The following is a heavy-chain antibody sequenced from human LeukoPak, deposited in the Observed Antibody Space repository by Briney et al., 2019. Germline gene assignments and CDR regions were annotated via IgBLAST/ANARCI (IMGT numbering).Heavy chain of an antibody. Sequence: SETLSLTCTVSGYSISSGYYWGWIRQPPGKGLEWIGSIYHSGSTYYNPSLKSRVTISVDTSKNQFSLKLSSVTAADTAVYYCARQKNDYYGSGSDKYDYWGQGTLVTVSS. CDR2: IYHSGST. J-gene: IGHJ4*02. CDR1: GYSISSGYY. V-gene: IGHV4-38-2*02. CDR3: ARQKNDYYGSGSDKYDY. D-gene: IGHD3-10*01.